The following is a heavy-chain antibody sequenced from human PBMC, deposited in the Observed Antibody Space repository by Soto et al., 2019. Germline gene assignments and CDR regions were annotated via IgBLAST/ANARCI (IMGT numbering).Heavy chain of an antibody. J-gene: IGHJ5*02. CDR2: IYYNGYT. D-gene: IGHD1-26*01. CDR1: GGSISSADHY. CDR3: ARLSGSYRSYPLTDP. V-gene: IGHV4-30-4*01. Sequence: QLQLQESGPGLVRPSQSLSLTCTVSGGSISSADHYWSWIRQFPGKGLEWIGYIYYNGYTHYNPSLKSRVTLSVDTSKNHFSLNLSFATAADTAVYYCARLSGSYRSYPLTDPWGQGTLVTVSA.